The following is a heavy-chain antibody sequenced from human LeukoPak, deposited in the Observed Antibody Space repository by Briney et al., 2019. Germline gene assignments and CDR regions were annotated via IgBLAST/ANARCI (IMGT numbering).Heavy chain of an antibody. CDR1: GFTFSSYG. D-gene: IGHD3-9*01. J-gene: IGHJ4*02. V-gene: IGHV3-23*01. CDR3: AKLGVYYDILTGYPYYFDY. CDR2: ISGSGGST. Sequence: PGGSLRLSCAASGFTFSSYGMSWVRQAPGKGLEWVSAISGSGGSTYYADSVKGRFTISRDNSKNTLYLQMNSLRAEDTAVYYCAKLGVYYDILTGYPYYFDYWGQGTLVTVSS.